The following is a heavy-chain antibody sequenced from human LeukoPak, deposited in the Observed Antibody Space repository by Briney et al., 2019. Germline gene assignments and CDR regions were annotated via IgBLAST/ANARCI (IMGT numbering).Heavy chain of an antibody. V-gene: IGHV3-30*04. Sequence: TGRPLRLSCAASGFIFNSCSIHWVRQAPPKRLPGVAMISYDGTNRYYADSVNGRFTVSRDNSKNSLYLQMNGLTTEDTAVYYCARDIIAVASSDHWGQGTLVIVSS. CDR2: ISYDGTNR. D-gene: IGHD6-19*01. J-gene: IGHJ4*02. CDR1: GFIFNSCS. CDR3: ARDIIAVASSDH.